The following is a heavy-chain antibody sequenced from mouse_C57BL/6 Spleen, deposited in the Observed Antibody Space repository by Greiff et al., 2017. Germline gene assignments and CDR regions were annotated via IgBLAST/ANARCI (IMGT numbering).Heavy chain of an antibody. D-gene: IGHD1-1*01. J-gene: IGHJ2*01. CDR3: TRWRYYAYYCDY. V-gene: IGHV1-15*01. CDR1: GYTFTDYE. CDR2: IDPETGGT. Sequence: VQLQQSGAELVRPGASVTLSCKASGYTFTDYEMHWVKQTPVHGLEWIGAIDPETGGTAYNQKFKGKAILTADKSSSTAYIELRSLTSEDSAVYYCTRWRYYAYYCDYWGQGTTLTVSS.